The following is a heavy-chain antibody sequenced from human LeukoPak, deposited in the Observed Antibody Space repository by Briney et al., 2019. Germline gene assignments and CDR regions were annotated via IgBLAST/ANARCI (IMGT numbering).Heavy chain of an antibody. CDR2: IYYSGRT. D-gene: IGHD6-19*01. CDR1: GGSISSYY. V-gene: IGHV4-59*01. Sequence: SETLSLTCTVSGGSISSYYWSWIRQPPGKGLEWIGYIYYSGRTNYNPSLKSRVTISVDTSKNQFSLKLSSVAAADTAGYYCAVHPGYSSGWTYFDYWGQGTLVTVSS. CDR3: AVHPGYSSGWTYFDY. J-gene: IGHJ4*02.